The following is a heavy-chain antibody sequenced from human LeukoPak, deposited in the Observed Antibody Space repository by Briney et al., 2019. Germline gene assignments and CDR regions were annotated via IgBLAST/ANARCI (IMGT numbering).Heavy chain of an antibody. J-gene: IGHJ4*02. CDR3: AKDPNVAYCGGDCYSV. Sequence: PGGSLSLSCAPSRFTFSSYAMSWVRQAPGTGLEWVSAISGSGGSTYYAASLKGRFTISIDKSKNTLYLQMNCLRAEDTAVYYCAKDPNVAYCGGDCYSVWGQGTLVTVSS. CDR2: ISGSGGST. D-gene: IGHD2-21*02. V-gene: IGHV3-23*01. CDR1: RFTFSSYA.